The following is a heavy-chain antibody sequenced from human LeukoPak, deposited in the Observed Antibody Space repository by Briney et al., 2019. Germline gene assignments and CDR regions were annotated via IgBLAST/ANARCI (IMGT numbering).Heavy chain of an antibody. J-gene: IGHJ4*02. CDR2: INSDGSST. Sequence: GGSLRLSCAASGFTFSSYWMHWVRQAPGKGLVWVSRINSDGSSTSYADSVKGRFAISRDNAKNTLYLQMNSLRAEDTAVYYCTRPLPFNYFDRWGQGTLVTVSS. D-gene: IGHD3-9*01. CDR3: TRPLPFNYFDR. V-gene: IGHV3-74*01. CDR1: GFTFSSYW.